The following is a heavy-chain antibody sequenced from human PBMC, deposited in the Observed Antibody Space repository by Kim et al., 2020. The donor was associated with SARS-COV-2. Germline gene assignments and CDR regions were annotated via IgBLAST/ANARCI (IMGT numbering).Heavy chain of an antibody. Sequence: TDSANSVQGRFILSRDNSKHTLYLQMYNLGVEDTAVYYCTKPGTGTWGFDYWGQGTLVTVSS. J-gene: IGHJ4*02. V-gene: IGHV3-23*01. CDR2: T. CDR3: TKPGTGTWGFDY. D-gene: IGHD1-7*01.